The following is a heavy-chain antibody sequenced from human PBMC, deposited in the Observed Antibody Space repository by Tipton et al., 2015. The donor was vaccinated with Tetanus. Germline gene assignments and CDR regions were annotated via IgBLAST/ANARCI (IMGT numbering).Heavy chain of an antibody. V-gene: IGHV1-18*01. Sequence: QLVQSGAEVKKPGASVKVSCKASGYTFTSYGISWVRQAPGQGLVWLGWISAYNGGTNYVQKFQGRVTMTRDTSISTAYMELSRLRADDRAVNYCARAIRFWEWLGIDYFDYWGQGTLVTVSS. CDR2: ISAYNGGT. CDR3: ARAIRFWEWLGIDYFDY. D-gene: IGHD3-3*01. J-gene: IGHJ4*02. CDR1: GYTFTSYG.